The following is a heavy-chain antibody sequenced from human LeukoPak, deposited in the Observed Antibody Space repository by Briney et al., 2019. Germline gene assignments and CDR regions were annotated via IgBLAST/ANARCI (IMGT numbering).Heavy chain of an antibody. CDR1: GFTFSSYA. J-gene: IGHJ4*02. D-gene: IGHD3-22*01. V-gene: IGHV3-23*01. Sequence: PGGSLRLSCAASGFTFSSYAMSWVRQAPGKGLEWVSAISGSGGSTYYADSAKGRFTISRDNSKNTLYLQMNSLRAEDTAVYYCAKDINDLSPYYDSSGYYNYWGQGTLVTVSS. CDR3: AKDINDLSPYYDSSGYYNY. CDR2: ISGSGGST.